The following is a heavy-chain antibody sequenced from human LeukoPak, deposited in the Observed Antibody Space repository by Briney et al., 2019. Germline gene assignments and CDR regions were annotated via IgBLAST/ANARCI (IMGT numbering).Heavy chain of an antibody. Sequence: GGSLRLSCAASGFTFSDYYMSWIRQSPGKGLEWLSYIGRRGDDEHYADSVKGRFTITRDNAENSLYLQMNSLTVEDTAIYYCATDIRAVGDSRYFDYWGRGALVTVSS. CDR3: ATDIRAVGDSRYFDY. V-gene: IGHV3-11*01. J-gene: IGHJ4*02. CDR1: GFTFSDYY. CDR2: IGRRGDDE. D-gene: IGHD1-26*01.